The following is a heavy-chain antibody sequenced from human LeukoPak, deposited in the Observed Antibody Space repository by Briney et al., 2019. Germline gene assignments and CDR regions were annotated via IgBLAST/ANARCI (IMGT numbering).Heavy chain of an antibody. V-gene: IGHV3-66*01. CDR3: ARWYSSSWDNWFDP. J-gene: IGHJ5*02. D-gene: IGHD6-13*01. Sequence: PGGSLRLSCAASGFTVSSNYMSWVREAPGKGLEWVSIIYSGGTTYYADSVKGRFTISRDNSKNTLYLQMNSLRAEDTAVYYCARWYSSSWDNWFDPWGQGTLVTVSS. CDR1: GFTVSSNY. CDR2: IYSGGTT.